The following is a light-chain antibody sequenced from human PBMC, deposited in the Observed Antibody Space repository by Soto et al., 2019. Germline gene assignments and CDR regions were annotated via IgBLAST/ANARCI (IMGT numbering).Light chain of an antibody. J-gene: IGKJ4*01. CDR2: DAS. Sequence: DIQMTQSASTLSASVGERVTITCGASQSISSWLAWYQQKLVRAPRLLIYDASSLESGVPSRFSGSGYGTEFTLTISSLQPDDFATYYCQQYNTYSSLTFGGGTKVDIK. CDR3: QQYNTYSSLT. V-gene: IGKV1-5*01. CDR1: QSISSW.